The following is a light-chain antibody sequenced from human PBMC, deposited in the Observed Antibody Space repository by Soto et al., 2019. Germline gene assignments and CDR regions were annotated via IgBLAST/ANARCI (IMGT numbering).Light chain of an antibody. J-gene: IGKJ5*01. CDR2: DAS. CDR1: QTISTW. Sequence: DIQMTQSPSTLSASVGDRVTITCRASQTISTWLAWYQHKPGKAPNLLIYDASTLMSGVPSRFSGSGSGTECTLTISSLQPGDFATYYCQQSETYPLTFGQGTRLDIK. V-gene: IGKV1-5*01. CDR3: QQSETYPLT.